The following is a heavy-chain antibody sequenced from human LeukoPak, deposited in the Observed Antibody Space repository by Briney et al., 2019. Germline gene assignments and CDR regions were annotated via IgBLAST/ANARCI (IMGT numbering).Heavy chain of an antibody. V-gene: IGHV1-69*01. CDR1: GGTSSSYA. CDR3: ARGGLLELPLDY. J-gene: IGHJ4*02. CDR2: IIPIFGTA. Sequence: SVKVSCKASGGTSSSYAISWVRQAPGQGLEWMGGIIPIFGTANYAQKFQGRVTITADESTSTAYMGLSSLRSEDTAVYYCARGGLLELPLDYWGQGTLVTVSS. D-gene: IGHD5-24*01.